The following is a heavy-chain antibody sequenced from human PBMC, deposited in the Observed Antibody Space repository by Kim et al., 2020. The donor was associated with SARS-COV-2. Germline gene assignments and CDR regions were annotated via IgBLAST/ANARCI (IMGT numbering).Heavy chain of an antibody. CDR2: IYPGDSDT. Sequence: GESLKISCKGSGYSFTSYWIGWVRQMPGKGLEWMGIIYPGDSDTRYSPSFQGQVTISADKSISTAYLQWSSLKASDTAMYYCARLGRYQSPSSEDGPGRHYYYYYGMDVWGQGTTVTVSS. CDR1: GYSFTSYW. V-gene: IGHV5-51*01. J-gene: IGHJ6*02. D-gene: IGHD2-2*01. CDR3: ARLGRYQSPSSEDGPGRHYYYYYGMDV.